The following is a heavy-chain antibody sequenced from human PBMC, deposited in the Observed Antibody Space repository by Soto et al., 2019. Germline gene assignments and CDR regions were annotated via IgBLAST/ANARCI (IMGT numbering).Heavy chain of an antibody. V-gene: IGHV1-58*01. Sequence: SVKVSCKASGFTFTSSAVQWVRQARGQRLEWIGWIVVGSGNTNYAQKLQGRVTMTTDTSTSTAYMELRSLRSDDTAVYYCARDPLIVVVPAAIHWFDPWGQGTLVTVSS. CDR3: ARDPLIVVVPAAIHWFDP. D-gene: IGHD2-2*01. J-gene: IGHJ5*02. CDR2: IVVGSGNT. CDR1: GFTFTSSA.